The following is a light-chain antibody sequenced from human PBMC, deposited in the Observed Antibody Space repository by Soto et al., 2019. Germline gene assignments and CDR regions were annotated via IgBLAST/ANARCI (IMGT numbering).Light chain of an antibody. CDR2: DAY. J-gene: IGKJ4*01. CDR3: QKRSSWPQLP. CDR1: QSVSTY. Sequence: EIVLKQSQATLPLSPVERATFSCRASQSVSTYLAWYQQKPGQAHRLLIYDAYNRATGIPARFSGSGSGTDFTLTIRRLEPEDFAVYFCQKRSSWPQLPLGGGQKVDLK. V-gene: IGKV3-11*01.